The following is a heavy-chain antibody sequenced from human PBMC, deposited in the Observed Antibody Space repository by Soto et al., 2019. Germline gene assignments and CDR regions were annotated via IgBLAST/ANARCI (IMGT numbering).Heavy chain of an antibody. D-gene: IGHD6-19*01. CDR2: ISAYNGNT. Sequence: ASVKVSCKASGYTFTSYCIRSVRQAPGQGLEWMGWISAYNGNTNYAQKLQGRVTMTTDNSRNTLYLQMHSLRPEDTAMYYCARDVSSVGLDFDYWGLGTLVTVSS. CDR3: ARDVSSVGLDFDY. V-gene: IGHV1-18*01. J-gene: IGHJ4*02. CDR1: GYTFTSYC.